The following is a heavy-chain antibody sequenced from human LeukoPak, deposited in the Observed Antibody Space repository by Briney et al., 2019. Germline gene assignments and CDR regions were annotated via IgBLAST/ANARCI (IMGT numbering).Heavy chain of an antibody. CDR3: ARDFPGWEYSSIGLDWFDP. J-gene: IGHJ5*02. Sequence: SETLSLTCTVSGGSISSYYWGWIRQPPGKGLEWIGSIYYSGSTYYNPSLKSRVTISVDTSKNQFSLKLSSVTAADTAVYYCARDFPGWEYSSIGLDWFDPWGQGTLVTVSS. D-gene: IGHD6-6*01. CDR1: GGSISSYY. V-gene: IGHV4-39*07. CDR2: IYYSGST.